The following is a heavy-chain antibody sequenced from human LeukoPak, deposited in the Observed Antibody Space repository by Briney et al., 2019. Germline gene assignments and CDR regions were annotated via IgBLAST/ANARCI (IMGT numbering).Heavy chain of an antibody. CDR1: GGSISSGDYY. CDR2: IYYSGST. D-gene: IGHD3-3*01. J-gene: IGHJ6*03. V-gene: IGHV4-30-4*01. CDR3: ARSRSAWSGYYKGSYMDV. Sequence: ASQTLSLTCTVSGGSISSGDYYWSWIRQPPGKGLEWIGYIYYSGSTYYNPSLKSRVTISVDTSKNQFSLKLSSVTAADTAVYYCARSRSAWSGYYKGSYMDVWGKGTTVTVSS.